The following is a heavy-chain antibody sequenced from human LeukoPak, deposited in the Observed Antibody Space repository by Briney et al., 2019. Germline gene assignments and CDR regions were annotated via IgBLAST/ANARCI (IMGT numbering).Heavy chain of an antibody. V-gene: IGHV4-59*01. Sequence: SKTLSLTCTVSGGSISSYYWSWIRQPPGKGLEWIGFIYNSGSTNYNPSLKSRVTMSVDTSKNQFSLKLSSVTAADTAVYYCARGFSGSWYFDYWGQGTLVTVSS. D-gene: IGHD6-13*01. CDR3: ARGFSGSWYFDY. CDR1: GGSISSYY. J-gene: IGHJ4*02. CDR2: IYNSGST.